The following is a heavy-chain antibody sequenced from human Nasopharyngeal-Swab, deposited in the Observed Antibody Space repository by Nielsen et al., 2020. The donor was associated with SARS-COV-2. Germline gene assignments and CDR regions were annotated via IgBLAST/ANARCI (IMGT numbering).Heavy chain of an antibody. V-gene: IGHV4-39*01. CDR3: ARRDYYDSSDLGAFDI. CDR2: IYYSGST. J-gene: IGHJ3*02. D-gene: IGHD3-22*01. Sequence: WIRQPPGEGLEWIGSIYYSGSTYYIPSLKTRVTIAVDMSINQFSLKVSAVTAADTAVYYCARRDYYDSSDLGAFDIWGQGTMVTVSS.